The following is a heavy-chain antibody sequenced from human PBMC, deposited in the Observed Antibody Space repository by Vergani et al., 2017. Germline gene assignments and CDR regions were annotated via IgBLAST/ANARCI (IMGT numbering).Heavy chain of an antibody. D-gene: IGHD3-16*01. CDR1: GFTFSSYA. CDR3: ASINYDDVWGAVDY. V-gene: IGHV3-23*01. Sequence: EVQLLESGGGLVQPGGSRRLSCAASGFTFSSYAMSWVRQAPGKGLEGVSAISVSGSSYIYYADSVKGRFTISRDNAKNSLYLQMNSLRAEDTAVYYCASINYDDVWGAVDYWGQGTLVTVSS. J-gene: IGHJ4*02. CDR2: ISVSGSSYI.